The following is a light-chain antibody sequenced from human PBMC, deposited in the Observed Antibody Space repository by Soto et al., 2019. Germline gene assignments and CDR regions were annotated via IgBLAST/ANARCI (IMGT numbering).Light chain of an antibody. J-gene: IGKJ4*01. CDR2: GVS. CDR1: QSVSRSY. CDR3: QQYDSAPLT. V-gene: IGKV3-20*01. Sequence: EVVLTQSPGTLSLSPGEGATLSCRASQSVSRSYLAWYRQKAGQAPRLLIFGVSTRASGIPDRFSGSGSGTEFTLTISRLEPEDFAMYYCQQYDSAPLTFSGGTKVEIK.